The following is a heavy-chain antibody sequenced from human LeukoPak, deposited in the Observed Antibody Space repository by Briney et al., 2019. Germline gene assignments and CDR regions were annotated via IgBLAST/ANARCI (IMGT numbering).Heavy chain of an antibody. J-gene: IGHJ4*02. V-gene: IGHV4-38-2*01. CDR2: IYHSGST. CDR1: GYSISSGYY. Sequence: SETLSLTCAVSGYSISSGYYWGWIRQPPGKGLEWIGSIYHSGSTYYNPSLKSRVTISVDTSKNQFSLKLSSVTAADTAVYYCAKQRWLQLDXFXXWGQXXLV. D-gene: IGHD5-24*01. CDR3: AKQRWLQLDXFXX.